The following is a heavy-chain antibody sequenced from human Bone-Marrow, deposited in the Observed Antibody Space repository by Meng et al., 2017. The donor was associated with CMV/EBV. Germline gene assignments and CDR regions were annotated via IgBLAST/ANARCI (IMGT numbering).Heavy chain of an antibody. Sequence: ASVKVSCKASGYTFTSYGISWVRQAPGQGLEWMGWISAYNGNTNYAQKLQGRVTMTTDTSTSTAYMELRSLRSDDTAVYYCARDQDIVVVPAAISHYYYYGMDFWGQGTTVTVSS. CDR2: ISAYNGNT. J-gene: IGHJ6*02. CDR1: GYTFTSYG. V-gene: IGHV1-18*01. D-gene: IGHD2-2*02. CDR3: ARDQDIVVVPAAISHYYYYGMDF.